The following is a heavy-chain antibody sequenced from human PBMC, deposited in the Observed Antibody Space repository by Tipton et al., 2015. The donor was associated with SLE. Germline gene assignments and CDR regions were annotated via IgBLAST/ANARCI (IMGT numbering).Heavy chain of an antibody. V-gene: IGHV4-59*11. D-gene: IGHD2-21*01. CDR1: GASISSHY. Sequence: TLSLTCTVSGASISSHYWTWIRQSPGKGLEWIGYIHFSGSTNYNLSLKTRVTILVDTSKRHFSLKLTSVTAADTAVYYCARGGGDSVAAFDIWGQGTLVTVSS. J-gene: IGHJ3*02. CDR3: ARGGGDSVAAFDI. CDR2: IHFSGST.